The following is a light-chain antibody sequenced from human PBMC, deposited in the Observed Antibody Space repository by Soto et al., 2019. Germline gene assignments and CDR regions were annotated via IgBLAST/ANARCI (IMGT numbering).Light chain of an antibody. CDR1: QRIRSA. CDR3: QQYNDYPLT. V-gene: IGKV1-5*03. Sequence: DIQMTQSPSTLSASVGDRVTITCRASQRIRSALAWYQHKPGIAPKILIYKASTLQSGVPSRFSGSGFGTEFPLTISSLQPDDFATCYCQQYNDYPLTFGGGTKVEI. J-gene: IGKJ4*01. CDR2: KAS.